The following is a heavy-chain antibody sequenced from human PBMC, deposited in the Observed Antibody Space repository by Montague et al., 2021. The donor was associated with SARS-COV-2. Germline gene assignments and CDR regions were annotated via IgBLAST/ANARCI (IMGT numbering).Heavy chain of an antibody. CDR1: GFSLSTSGMC. CDR3: ARSYGTTVVTRAFDY. J-gene: IGHJ4*02. D-gene: IGHD4-23*01. Sequence: PALVKPTQTLTLTCTFSGFSLSTSGMCVSWIRQPPGKALEWLTLIDWDDDKYYSTSLKIRLTISKDTPKNQVVLTMTNMDPVDTATYYCARSYGTTVVTRAFDYWGQGTLVTVSS. V-gene: IGHV2-70*01. CDR2: IDWDDDK.